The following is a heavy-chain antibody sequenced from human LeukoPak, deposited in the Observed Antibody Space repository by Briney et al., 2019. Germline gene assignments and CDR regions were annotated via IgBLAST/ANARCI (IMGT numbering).Heavy chain of an antibody. V-gene: IGHV1-2*02. CDR3: ARAYSSGWYLPYYYMDV. J-gene: IGHJ6*03. D-gene: IGHD6-19*01. CDR2: INPNSGGT. Sequence: ASVKVSCKAPGYTFTGYYMHWVRQAPGQGLEWMGWINPNSGGTNYAQKFQGRVTMTRDTSISTAYMELSRLRSDDTAVYYCARAYSSGWYLPYYYMDVWGKGTTVTVSS. CDR1: GYTFTGYY.